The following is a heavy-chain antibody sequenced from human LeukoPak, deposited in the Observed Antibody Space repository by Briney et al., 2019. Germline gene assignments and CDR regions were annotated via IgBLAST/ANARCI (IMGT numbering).Heavy chain of an antibody. CDR3: ARCPVGGYYYFDY. J-gene: IGHJ4*02. V-gene: IGHV1-69*05. Sequence: SVKVSCKASGGTFSSYAISWVRQAPGQGLEWMGRIIPIFGTANYAQKFQGRVTITTDESTSTAYMELSSLTSEDTAVYYCARCPVGGYYYFDYWGQGTLVTVSS. CDR2: IIPIFGTA. D-gene: IGHD6-13*01. CDR1: GGTFSSYA.